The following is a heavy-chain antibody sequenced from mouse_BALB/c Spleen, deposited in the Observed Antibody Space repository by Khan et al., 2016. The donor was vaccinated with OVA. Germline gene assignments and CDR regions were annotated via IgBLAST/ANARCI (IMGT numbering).Heavy chain of an antibody. J-gene: IGHJ2*01. CDR2: ISYSGNT. D-gene: IGHD1-1*01. V-gene: IGHV3-2*02. Sequence: VQLQQSGPGLVKPSQSLSLTCTVTGYSITSDYAWNWIRQFPGNKLEWMGYISYSGNTKCNPSLKSRISITRDTSKNQFFLQLNSVTTEDTATYYCARIYGGDFDYWGQGTTLTVSS. CDR1: GYSITSDYA. CDR3: ARIYGGDFDY.